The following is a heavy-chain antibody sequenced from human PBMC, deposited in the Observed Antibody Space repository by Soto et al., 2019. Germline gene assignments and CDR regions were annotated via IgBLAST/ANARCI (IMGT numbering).Heavy chain of an antibody. D-gene: IGHD6-19*01. CDR1: GGSFSGYH. J-gene: IGHJ6*02. CDR2: IHHSGST. CDR3: ARGSGRGNGWGTYFYYGMDV. V-gene: IGHV4-34*01. Sequence: QVQLQQWGAGLLKPSETLSLTCAVYGGSFSGYHWSWIRQPPGQGLEWIGEIHHSGSTSYNPSLTGRVTISVDTSKNQFSLKVPSVTAADTAAYYCARGSGRGNGWGTYFYYGMDVWGQGTTVTVSS.